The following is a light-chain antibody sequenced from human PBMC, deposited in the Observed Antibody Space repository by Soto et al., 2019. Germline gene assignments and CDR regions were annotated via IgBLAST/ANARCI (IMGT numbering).Light chain of an antibody. CDR1: RDVGSD. CDR3: LQDYGDSWT. CDR2: AAS. Sequence: IQMTQCPSTLSASVGERVTITCRESRDVGSDVSWYQQKPGQAPKLLIYAASNLYTGVPSRFSGSRSGTEFTLTISSLQPEDFASYYCLQDYGDSWTFGQGTKVDI. V-gene: IGKV1-6*01. J-gene: IGKJ1*01.